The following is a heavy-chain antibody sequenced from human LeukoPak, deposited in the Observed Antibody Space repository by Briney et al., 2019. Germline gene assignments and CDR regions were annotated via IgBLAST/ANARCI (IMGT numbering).Heavy chain of an antibody. Sequence: GGSLRLSCAASGFTFSSYAMHWVRQAPGKGLEWVAVISYDGSNKYYADSVKGRFTISRDNAKNTLYLQMNSLRAEDTAVYYCVPADKQWGEGTLATVSS. CDR3: VPADKQ. J-gene: IGHJ4*01. CDR2: ISYDGSNK. D-gene: IGHD6-13*01. V-gene: IGHV3-30-3*01. CDR1: GFTFSSYA.